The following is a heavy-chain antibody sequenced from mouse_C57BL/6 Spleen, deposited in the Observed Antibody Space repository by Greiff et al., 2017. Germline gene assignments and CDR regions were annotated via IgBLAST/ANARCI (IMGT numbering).Heavy chain of an antibody. CDR1: GYTFTGYW. CDR2: ILPGSGST. D-gene: IGHD1-1*01. Sequence: VKLMESGAELMKPGASVTLSCKATGYTFTGYWIEWVKQRPGHGLEWIGEILPGSGSTNYNEKFKGKATFTADTSSNTAYMQLSSLTTEDSAIYYCARAFYGRGEGYYFDDWGQGTTLTVSS. V-gene: IGHV1-9*01. CDR3: ARAFYGRGEGYYFDD. J-gene: IGHJ2*01.